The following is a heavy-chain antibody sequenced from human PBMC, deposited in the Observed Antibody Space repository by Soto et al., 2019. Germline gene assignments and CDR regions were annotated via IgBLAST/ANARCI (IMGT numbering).Heavy chain of an antibody. CDR3: AKAMGYCSSTSCRRIAVAGTAVDY. CDR2: ISGRGGST. J-gene: IGHJ4*02. Sequence: EVQLLETGGGLVQPGGSLRLSCAASGFTFSSYAMSWVRQAPGKGLEWVSAISGRGGSTYYADSVKGRFTISRDNSKKTLYLQMNSLRAEDTAVYYCAKAMGYCSSTSCRRIAVAGTAVDYWAQGTLVIVSS. V-gene: IGHV3-23*01. CDR1: GFTFSSYA. D-gene: IGHD2-2*01.